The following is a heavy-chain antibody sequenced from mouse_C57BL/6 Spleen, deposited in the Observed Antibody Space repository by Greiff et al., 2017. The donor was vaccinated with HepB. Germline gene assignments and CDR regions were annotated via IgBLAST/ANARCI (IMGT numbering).Heavy chain of an antibody. CDR3: ARGNWDRDFDY. D-gene: IGHD4-1*01. Sequence: QVHVKQSGAELAKPGASVKLSCKASGYTFTSYWMHWVKQRPGQGLEWIGYINPSSGYTKYNQKFKDKATLTADKSSSTAYMQLSSLTYEDSAVYYCARGNWDRDFDYWGQGTTLTVSS. CDR1: GYTFTSYW. V-gene: IGHV1-7*01. J-gene: IGHJ2*01. CDR2: INPSSGYT.